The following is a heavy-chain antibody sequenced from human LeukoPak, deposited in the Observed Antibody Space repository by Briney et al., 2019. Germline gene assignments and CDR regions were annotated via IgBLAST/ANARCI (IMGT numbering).Heavy chain of an antibody. D-gene: IGHD1-7*01. J-gene: IGHJ5*02. Sequence: ASVKVSCKVSGYTPTELSMHWVRQAPGKGLEWMGGFDPEDGETIYAQKFQGRVTMTEDTSTDTAYMELSSLRSEDTAVYYCATALPTGTTSAGTDNWFDPWGQGTLVTVSS. CDR3: ATALPTGTTSAGTDNWFDP. CDR2: FDPEDGET. V-gene: IGHV1-24*01. CDR1: GYTPTELS.